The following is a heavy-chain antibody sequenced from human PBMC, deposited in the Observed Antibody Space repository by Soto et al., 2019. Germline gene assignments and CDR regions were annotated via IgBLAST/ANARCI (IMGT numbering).Heavy chain of an antibody. J-gene: IGHJ4*02. D-gene: IGHD3-10*01. CDR3: ARDPYYYGSGSYFDY. V-gene: IGHV4-30-4*01. CDR2: IYYSGST. CDR1: GGSISSGDYY. Sequence: SETLSLTCTVSGGSISSGDYYWSWIRQPPGKGLEWIGYIYYSGSTYYNPSLKSRVTISVDTSKNQFSLKLSSVTAADTAVYYCARDPYYYGSGSYFDYWGQGTLVTVSS.